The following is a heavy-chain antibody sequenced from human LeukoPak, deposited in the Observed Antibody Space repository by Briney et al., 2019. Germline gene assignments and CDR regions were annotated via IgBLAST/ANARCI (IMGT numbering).Heavy chain of an antibody. V-gene: IGHV3-7*01. Sequence: GGSLRLSCAASGFTFSSYWMSWVRQAPGKGLEWVANIKQDGSDKYYVDSVKGRFTISRDNAKNSLYLQMNSLRAEDTAVYYCARDALNYDFWSGSFDYWGQGTLVTVSS. J-gene: IGHJ4*02. D-gene: IGHD3-3*01. CDR1: GFTFSSYW. CDR3: ARDALNYDFWSGSFDY. CDR2: IKQDGSDK.